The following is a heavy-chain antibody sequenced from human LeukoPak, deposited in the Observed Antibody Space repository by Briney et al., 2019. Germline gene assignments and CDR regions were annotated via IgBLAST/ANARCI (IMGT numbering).Heavy chain of an antibody. D-gene: IGHD3-10*01. CDR3: AREGTTYYYGSGTPGFDY. CDR1: GGSISSGGYY. J-gene: IGHJ4*02. Sequence: SQTLSLTCTVSGGSISSGGYYWSWIRQHPGKGLAWIGYIYYSGSTYYNPSLKSRVTISVDTSKNQFSLKLSSVTAADTAVYYCAREGTTYYYGSGTPGFDYWGQGTLVTVSS. CDR2: IYYSGST. V-gene: IGHV4-31*03.